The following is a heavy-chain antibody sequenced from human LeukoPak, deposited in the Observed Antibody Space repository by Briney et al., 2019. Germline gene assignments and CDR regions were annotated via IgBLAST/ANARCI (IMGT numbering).Heavy chain of an antibody. CDR1: GFTFSSYG. J-gene: IGHJ4*02. CDR3: ARDPLTGSGYDGGLSY. D-gene: IGHD5-12*01. V-gene: IGHV3-33*01. Sequence: PGRSLRLSCAASGFTFSSYGMHWVRQAPGKGLEWVAVIWYDGSNKYYADSVKGRFTISRDNSKNTLYLQMNSLRAEDTAVYYCARDPLTGSGYDGGLSYWGQGTLVTVSS. CDR2: IWYDGSNK.